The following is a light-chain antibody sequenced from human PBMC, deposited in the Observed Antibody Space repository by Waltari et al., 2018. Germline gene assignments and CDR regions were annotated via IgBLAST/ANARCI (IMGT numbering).Light chain of an antibody. Sequence: SYVLTQPPSVSVAPGQTATITCGGNDIATKSVNWYQQKPGQAPVLGVYRNSARPSGIPERFSGSNSGNAATLTISRVDAGDEADYYCQVWDSGAEYVFGTGTMVTVL. CDR2: RNS. CDR1: DIATKS. CDR3: QVWDSGAEYV. V-gene: IGLV3-21*02. J-gene: IGLJ1*01.